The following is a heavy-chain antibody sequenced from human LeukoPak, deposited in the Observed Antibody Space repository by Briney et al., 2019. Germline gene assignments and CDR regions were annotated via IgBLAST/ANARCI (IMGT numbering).Heavy chain of an antibody. V-gene: IGHV1-2*02. CDR2: INPNSGGT. CDR1: GYTFTGYY. Sequence: GASVKVSCKASGYTFTGYYMHWVRQAPGQGLEWMGWINPNSGGTNYAQKFQGRVTMTRDTSISTAYMELSRLRSDDTAVYYCAREKYSSSWYFDYWGQGTPVTVSS. D-gene: IGHD6-13*01. CDR3: AREKYSSSWYFDY. J-gene: IGHJ4*02.